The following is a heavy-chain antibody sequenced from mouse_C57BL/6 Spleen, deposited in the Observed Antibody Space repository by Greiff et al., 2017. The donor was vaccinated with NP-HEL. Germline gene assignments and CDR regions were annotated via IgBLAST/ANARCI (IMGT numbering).Heavy chain of an antibody. CDR3: ARSYGNREDWYFDV. Sequence: EVQLQQSGPELVKPGASVKISCKASGYTFTDYYMNWVKQSHGKSLEWIGDINPNNGGTSYNQKFKGKATLTVDKSSSTAYMELRSLTSEDSAVYYCARSYGNREDWYFDVWGTGTTVTVSS. J-gene: IGHJ1*03. CDR1: GYTFTDYY. V-gene: IGHV1-26*01. CDR2: INPNNGGT. D-gene: IGHD2-10*02.